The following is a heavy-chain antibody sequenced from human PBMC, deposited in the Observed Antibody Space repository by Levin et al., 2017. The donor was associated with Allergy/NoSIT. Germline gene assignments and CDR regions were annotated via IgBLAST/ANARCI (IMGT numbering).Heavy chain of an antibody. J-gene: IGHJ6*02. CDR2: IGTAGDT. D-gene: IGHD2-2*01. CDR3: ARGRCSSTSCYPYYYYYGMDV. V-gene: IGHV3-13*01. Sequence: HAGGSLRLSCAASGFTFSSYDMHWVRQATGKGLEWVSAIGTAGDTYYPGSVKGRFTISRENAKNSLYLQMNSLRAGDTAVYYCARGRCSSTSCYPYYYYYGMDVWGQGTTVTVSS. CDR1: GFTFSSYD.